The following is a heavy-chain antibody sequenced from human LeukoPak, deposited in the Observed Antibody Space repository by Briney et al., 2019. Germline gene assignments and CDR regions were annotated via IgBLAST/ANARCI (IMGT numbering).Heavy chain of an antibody. Sequence: GGSLRLSCTVSGFTVSSNFWSWVRQAPGKGLEWVSFIYSGGNKHYSDSVTGRFTISRDNAHNLLYLQMDSLRVEDTAVYYCARDGRWINYYDGSSPVWGQGTLVTVSS. CDR1: GFTVSSNF. CDR3: ARDGRWINYYDGSSPV. CDR2: IYSGGNK. D-gene: IGHD3-22*01. V-gene: IGHV3-66*01. J-gene: IGHJ4*02.